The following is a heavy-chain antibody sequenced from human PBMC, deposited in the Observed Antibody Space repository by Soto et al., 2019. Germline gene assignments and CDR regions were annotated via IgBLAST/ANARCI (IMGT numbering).Heavy chain of an antibody. CDR3: AREVNSSPARGPNWFDP. CDR2: TYHSGTT. CDR1: GDSINNSHW. D-gene: IGHD6-13*01. Sequence: QVQLQESGPGLVQPSGTLSLTCAVSGDSINNSHWWSWVRQTPGKGLGWIGATYHSGTTNYNPALKTRVTISIDKSKNQFSLKMNSVTAADTAVYYCAREVNSSPARGPNWFDPWGQGTLVTVSS. V-gene: IGHV4-4*02. J-gene: IGHJ5*02.